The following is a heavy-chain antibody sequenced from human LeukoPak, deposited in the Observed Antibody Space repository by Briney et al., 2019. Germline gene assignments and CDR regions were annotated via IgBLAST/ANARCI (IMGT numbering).Heavy chain of an antibody. CDR3: ATGYYGSGRHHYFDY. J-gene: IGHJ4*02. CDR1: GCTLTELS. Sequence: ASVKVSCKVSGCTLTELSMHWVRQAPGKGLEWMGGFDPEDGETIYAQKFQGRVTMTEDTSTDTAYMELSSLRSEDTAVYYCATGYYGSGRHHYFDYWGQGTLVTVSS. CDR2: FDPEDGET. V-gene: IGHV1-24*01. D-gene: IGHD3-10*01.